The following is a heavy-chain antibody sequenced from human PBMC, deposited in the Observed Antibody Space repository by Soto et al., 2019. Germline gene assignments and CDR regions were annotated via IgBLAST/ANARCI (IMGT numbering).Heavy chain of an antibody. J-gene: IGHJ4*02. Sequence: QVQLQQWGAGLLKPSETLSLTCAVYGGSFSGYYWSWIRQPPGKGLEWIGEINHSGSTNYNPSHKSRVTISVDTSKIQSSLKLSSVTAADTAVYYCASGRSSSSGPSDYWGQGTLVTVSS. CDR2: INHSGST. CDR1: GGSFSGYY. D-gene: IGHD6-6*01. CDR3: ASGRSSSSGPSDY. V-gene: IGHV4-34*01.